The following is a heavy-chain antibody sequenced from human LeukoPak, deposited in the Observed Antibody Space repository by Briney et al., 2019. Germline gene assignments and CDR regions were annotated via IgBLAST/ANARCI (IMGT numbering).Heavy chain of an antibody. Sequence: GGSLRLSCAASGFTFSSYAMHWVRQAPGKGLEWVAVISYDGSNKYYADSVKGRFTISRDNSKNTLYLQMNSLRAEDTAVYHCARDKDMEYFDYWGQGTLVTVSS. D-gene: IGHD1-1*01. CDR3: ARDKDMEYFDY. J-gene: IGHJ4*02. V-gene: IGHV3-30-3*01. CDR2: ISYDGSNK. CDR1: GFTFSSYA.